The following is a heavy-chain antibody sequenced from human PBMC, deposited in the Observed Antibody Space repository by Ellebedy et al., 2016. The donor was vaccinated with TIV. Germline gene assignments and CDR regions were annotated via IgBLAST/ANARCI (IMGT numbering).Heavy chain of an antibody. CDR2: IKQDGSEK. J-gene: IGHJ4*02. CDR1: GFTFSSYW. V-gene: IGHV3-7*03. D-gene: IGHD5-18*01. CDR3: ATREGYSFGLLY. Sequence: GGPLRLSXAASGFTFSSYWMSWVRQAPGKGLEWVANIKQDGSEKYYVDSVKGRFTISRDNAKNSLYLQMDSLRAEDTATYYCATREGYSFGLLYWGQGTLVTVSS.